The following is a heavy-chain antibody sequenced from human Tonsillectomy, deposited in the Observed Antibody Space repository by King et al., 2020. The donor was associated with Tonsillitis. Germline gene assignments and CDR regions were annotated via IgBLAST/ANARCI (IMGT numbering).Heavy chain of an antibody. CDR1: GYTFTSYN. Sequence: QLVQSGAEVKRPGASVKVSCKASGYTFTSYNIMRVRQAPGQGLEWMGWISAYNGNTNYAQKVQGRVTMTTDTSTSTAYMELMSMRSDDTAVYYCARDVNYYGTCRLDPWGEGTLVTVSS. V-gene: IGHV1-18*04. J-gene: IGHJ5*01. CDR3: ARDVNYYGTCRLDP. D-gene: IGHD3-10*01. CDR2: ISAYNGNT.